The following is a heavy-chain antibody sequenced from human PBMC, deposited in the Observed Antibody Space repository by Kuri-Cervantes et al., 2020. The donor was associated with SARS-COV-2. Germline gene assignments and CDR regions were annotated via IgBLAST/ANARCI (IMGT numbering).Heavy chain of an antibody. Sequence: GESLKISCAASGFTFSSYSMNWVRQAPGKGLEWVAVIWYDGSNKYYADSVKGRFTISRDNSKNTLYLQMNGLRAEGTAVYYCARGQYSSGWSYDQYFDYWGQGTLVTVSS. J-gene: IGHJ4*02. V-gene: IGHV3-33*08. CDR2: IWYDGSNK. CDR3: ARGQYSSGWSYDQYFDY. D-gene: IGHD6-19*01. CDR1: GFTFSSYS.